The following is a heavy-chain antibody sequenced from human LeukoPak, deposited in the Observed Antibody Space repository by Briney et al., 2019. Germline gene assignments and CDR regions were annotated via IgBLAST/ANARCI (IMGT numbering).Heavy chain of an antibody. V-gene: IGHV4-39*01. J-gene: IGHJ5*02. CDR1: GGSISSSSYY. CDR2: IYYSGST. D-gene: IGHD5-24*01. Sequence: SETLSLTCTVSGGSISSSSYYWGWIRQPPGKGLEWIGSIYYSGSTYYNPSLKSRVTISVDTSKNQFSLKLSSVTAADTAVYYCARGKDGYNYADWFDPWGQGTLVTVSS. CDR3: ARGKDGYNYADWFDP.